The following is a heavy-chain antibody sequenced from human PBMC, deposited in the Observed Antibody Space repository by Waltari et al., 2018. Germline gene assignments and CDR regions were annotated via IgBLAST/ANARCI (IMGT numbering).Heavy chain of an antibody. CDR1: GGSIRSGSSY. D-gene: IGHD3-22*01. CDR2: IYTIGST. V-gene: IGHV4-61*02. Sequence: QVQLQESGPGLVKPSQTQSLTCTVSGGSIRSGSSYWRWIRQPAGKGLEWIGRIYTIGSTNYTPSLNSRVTISVDTSKNQFSLKLSSVTAADTAVYYCARSNYYDSSGYFLRGGGFDYWGQGTLVTVSS. J-gene: IGHJ4*02. CDR3: ARSNYYDSSGYFLRGGGFDY.